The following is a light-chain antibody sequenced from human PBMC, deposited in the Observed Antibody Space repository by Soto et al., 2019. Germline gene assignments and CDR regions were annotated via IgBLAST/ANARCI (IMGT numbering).Light chain of an antibody. CDR2: EVS. V-gene: IGLV2-14*01. Sequence: QSVLTQPASVSGSPGQSITISCTGTSSDVGGYNYVSWYQQHPGKAPKLMIYEVSNRHSGVSNRFSGSKSGNTASLTISGLQAEDEDDYDCSSYTSSSTWVFGGGTKVTVL. CDR3: SSYTSSSTWV. J-gene: IGLJ3*02. CDR1: SSDVGGYNY.